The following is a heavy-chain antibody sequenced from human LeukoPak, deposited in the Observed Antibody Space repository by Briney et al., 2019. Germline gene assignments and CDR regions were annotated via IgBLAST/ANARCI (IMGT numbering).Heavy chain of an antibody. V-gene: IGHV3-30*18. CDR2: ISYDGSNK. CDR1: GFTFSSYG. J-gene: IGHJ3*02. D-gene: IGHD2-2*01. CDR3: AKGYCSSTSCRPLSVFDI. Sequence: GRSLRLSCAASGFTFSSYGMHWVRQAPGKGLEWVAVISYDGSNKYYADSVKGRFTISRDNSKNTLYLQMNSLRAEDTAVYYCAKGYCSSTSCRPLSVFDIWGQGTMVTVSS.